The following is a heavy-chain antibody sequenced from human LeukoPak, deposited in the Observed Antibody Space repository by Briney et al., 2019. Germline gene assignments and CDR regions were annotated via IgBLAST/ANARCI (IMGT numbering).Heavy chain of an antibody. Sequence: SETLSLTCTVSGGSITGHYWTWTRQPPGKGLEWIGQIHYSGKADYNPSLRSRITISVDTSKNQMFLRLSSVTAADTAVYYCARFGIYYDMDVWGQGTTVTVSS. CDR2: IHYSGKA. J-gene: IGHJ6*02. V-gene: IGHV4-59*11. CDR3: ARFGIYYDMDV. D-gene: IGHD3-16*01. CDR1: GGSITGHY.